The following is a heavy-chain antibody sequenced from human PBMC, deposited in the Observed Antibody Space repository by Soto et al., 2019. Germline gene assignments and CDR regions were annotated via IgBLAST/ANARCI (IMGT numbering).Heavy chain of an antibody. CDR1: GFTFSSYG. Sequence: QVQLVESGGGVVQPGRSLRLSCAASGFTFSSYGMHWVRQAPGKGLEWVAVIWYDGSNKYYADSVKGRFTISRDNSKNTLYLQMNSRRAEDTAVYYCARDILTTVTTGRDLWGRGTLVTVSS. J-gene: IGHJ2*01. V-gene: IGHV3-33*01. CDR3: ARDILTTVTTGRDL. CDR2: IWYDGSNK. D-gene: IGHD4-17*01.